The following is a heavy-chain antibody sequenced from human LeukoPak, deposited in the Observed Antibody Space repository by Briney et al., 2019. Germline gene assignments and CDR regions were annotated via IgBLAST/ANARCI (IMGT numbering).Heavy chain of an antibody. J-gene: IGHJ4*02. CDR3: ARDGLLWFGESNGEYCFDY. Sequence: GSSVKVSCKASGGTFSSYAISWVRQAPGQGLEWMGRIIPIFGIANYAQKFQGRVTITADKSTSTAYMELSSLRSEDTAVYYCARDGLLWFGESNGEYCFDYWGQGTLVTVSS. D-gene: IGHD3-10*01. CDR2: IIPIFGIA. V-gene: IGHV1-69*04. CDR1: GGTFSSYA.